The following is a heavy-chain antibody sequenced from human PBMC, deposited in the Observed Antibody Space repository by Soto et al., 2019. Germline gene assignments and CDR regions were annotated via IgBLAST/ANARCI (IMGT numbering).Heavy chain of an antibody. Sequence: GGSLRLSCAASGFTFSSYAMSWVRQAPGKGLEWASVIGASGTSTYYADSVKGRFTISRDNSKNTLYLQINNPRAEDTAIYYCAKVYYYDSTGYFRHFDSWGPGTLVTVSS. CDR3: AKVYYYDSTGYFRHFDS. J-gene: IGHJ4*02. D-gene: IGHD3-22*01. CDR2: IGASGTST. V-gene: IGHV3-23*01. CDR1: GFTFSSYA.